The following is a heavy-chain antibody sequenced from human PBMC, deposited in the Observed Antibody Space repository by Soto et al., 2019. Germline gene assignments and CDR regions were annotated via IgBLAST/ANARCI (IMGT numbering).Heavy chain of an antibody. V-gene: IGHV3-23*01. Sequence: EVQLLESGGGLVQPGGSLRLSCAASGFTFSSYAMSWVRQAPGKGLEWVSAISGRGGSTYYADSVKGRFTISRDNSKNTRYLQMNSLRAEDTAVYYCAKAFTVMGWCDPWGQGTLVTVSS. CDR3: AKAFTVMGWCDP. J-gene: IGHJ5*02. CDR2: ISGRGGST. CDR1: GFTFSSYA. D-gene: IGHD4-17*01.